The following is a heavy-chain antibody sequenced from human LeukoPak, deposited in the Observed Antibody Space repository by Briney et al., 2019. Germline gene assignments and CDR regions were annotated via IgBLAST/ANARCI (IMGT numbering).Heavy chain of an antibody. CDR3: ARLRYSFYYYYGMDV. D-gene: IGHD3-9*01. CDR2: IYHSGST. J-gene: IGHJ6*02. CDR1: GGSISSSNW. Sequence: SGTLSLTCAVSGGSISSSNWWSWVRQPPGKGLEWIGEIYHSGSTNYNPSLKSRVTISVDTSKNQFSLKLSSVTAADTAVYYCARLRYSFYYYYGMDVWGQGTTVTVSS. V-gene: IGHV4-4*02.